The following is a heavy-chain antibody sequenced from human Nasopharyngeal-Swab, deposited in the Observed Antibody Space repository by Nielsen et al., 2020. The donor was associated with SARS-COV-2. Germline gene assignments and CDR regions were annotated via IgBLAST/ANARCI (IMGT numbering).Heavy chain of an antibody. CDR2: ISYDGSDK. CDR3: AKGGEGDPYYFDF. Sequence: GGSLRLSCVASGFIFSNYGMHWVRQAPGKGLEWVAVISYDGSDKYYADSVKGRFTISRDNSKNTLHLQVNSLRTEDTAVYYCAKGGEGDPYYFDFWGQGTLVTVSS. J-gene: IGHJ4*02. D-gene: IGHD3-10*01. V-gene: IGHV3-30*18. CDR1: GFIFSNYG.